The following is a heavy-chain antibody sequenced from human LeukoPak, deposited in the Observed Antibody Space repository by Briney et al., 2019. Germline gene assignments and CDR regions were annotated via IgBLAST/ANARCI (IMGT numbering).Heavy chain of an antibody. CDR1: GFTFSSYA. V-gene: IGHV3-30*04. CDR3: ARARPSMWIDY. CDR2: ISYDGSDK. Sequence: GGSLRLSCAASGFTFSSYAMYWVRQAPGKGLEWVAVISYDGSDKFYADSVKGRFTISRDSSKNALYLQMNSLRPEDTAVYYCARARPSMWIDYWGQGTLVTVSS. D-gene: IGHD5-12*01. J-gene: IGHJ4*02.